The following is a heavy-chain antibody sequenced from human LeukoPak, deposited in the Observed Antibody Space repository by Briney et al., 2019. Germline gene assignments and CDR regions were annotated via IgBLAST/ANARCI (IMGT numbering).Heavy chain of an antibody. D-gene: IGHD2-2*01. CDR3: ARDGRYCSTTSCQGWFDP. V-gene: IGHV4-31*03. CDR2: IYHSGST. Sequence: PSETLSLTCSVSGGSISSGGYYWNWIRQHPGKGLEWIGYIYHSGSTNYNPSLKSRVTISVDTSKNQFSLKLNSVTAADTAVYYCARDGRYCSTTSCQGWFDPWGQGTPVTVSS. CDR1: GGSISSGGYY. J-gene: IGHJ5*02.